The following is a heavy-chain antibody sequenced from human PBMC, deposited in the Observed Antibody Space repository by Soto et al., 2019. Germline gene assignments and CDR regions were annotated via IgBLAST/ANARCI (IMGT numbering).Heavy chain of an antibody. D-gene: IGHD3-10*01. J-gene: IGHJ6*02. CDR2: ISTYTGNT. CDR3: EWGYYYGWGLPTPGGMDV. Sequence: QVHLVQSGAEVKKPGASVKVSCKASGYTFTNYDINWVRQAPGQGLEWMGGISTYTGNTNYAQKLQGRITMTTDTATSTAYMELRSLRSDETAVYYCEWGYYYGWGLPTPGGMDVWGQGTTVTVSS. V-gene: IGHV1-18*01. CDR1: GYTFTNYD.